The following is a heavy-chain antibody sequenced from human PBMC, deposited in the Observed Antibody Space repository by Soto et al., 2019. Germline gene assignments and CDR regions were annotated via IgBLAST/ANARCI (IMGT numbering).Heavy chain of an antibody. CDR3: ARHSKKPGDFDYYYGMDV. J-gene: IGHJ6*02. CDR2: IYYRGNT. D-gene: IGHD3-3*01. CDR1: GGSMSPYY. Sequence: SETLSLTCTVSGGSMSPYYWSWIRQPPGKGLEWIVNIYYRGNTNYNPSFESRVTISIDTSKNQFSLKLNSMTAADTAVYYCARHSKKPGDFDYYYGMDVWGQGTTVTVSS. V-gene: IGHV4-59*08.